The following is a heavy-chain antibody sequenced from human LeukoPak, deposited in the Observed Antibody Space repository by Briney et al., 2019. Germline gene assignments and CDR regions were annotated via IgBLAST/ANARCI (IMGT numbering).Heavy chain of an antibody. D-gene: IGHD2-15*01. V-gene: IGHV3-23*01. CDR3: ANALPTGDIVVVVAAYELTN. CDR2: ISGSGGST. Sequence: GGSLRLCCAASGFTFSSYAMSWVRQAPGKGLEWVSAISGSGGSTYYADSVKGRFTISRDNSKNTLYLQMNSLRAEDTAVYYCANALPTGDIVVVVAAYELTNWGQGTLVTVSS. J-gene: IGHJ4*02. CDR1: GFTFSSYA.